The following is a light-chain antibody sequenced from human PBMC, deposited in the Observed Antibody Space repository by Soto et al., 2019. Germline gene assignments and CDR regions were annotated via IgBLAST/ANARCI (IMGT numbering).Light chain of an antibody. J-gene: IGKJ1*01. CDR1: QSVPNSY. Sequence: EIVLTQSPGTLSLSPGERATLSCRASQSVPNSYLAWYQQKPVQAPRLLIYGASSRATGIPVRFSGSGSGTDFTLTISRLEPEDFAVYYCQRYGTSTTFGQGTKVDIK. CDR3: QRYGTSTT. V-gene: IGKV3-20*01. CDR2: GAS.